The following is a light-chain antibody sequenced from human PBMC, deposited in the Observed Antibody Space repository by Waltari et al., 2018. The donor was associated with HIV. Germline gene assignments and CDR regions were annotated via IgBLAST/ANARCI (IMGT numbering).Light chain of an antibody. J-gene: IGLJ1*01. V-gene: IGLV2-14*01. CDR3: SSFSSSSTPYV. Sequence: QSGLSQPASVSGSPGQPLTISCTGTTSDVGGYNYVSWYQQPPGKAPKLIIYEVSNRPSGVSNRFSGSKSGNTASLTISGLQPEDETDYYCSSFSSSSTPYVFGTGTKVTVL. CDR1: TSDVGGYNY. CDR2: EVS.